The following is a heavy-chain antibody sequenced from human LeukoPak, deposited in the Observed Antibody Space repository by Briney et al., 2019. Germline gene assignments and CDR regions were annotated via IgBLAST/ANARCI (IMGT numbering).Heavy chain of an antibody. CDR3: ARVLDFWSGYNDYFDY. V-gene: IGHV4-38-2*02. D-gene: IGHD3-3*01. J-gene: IGHJ4*02. CDR1: GYSISSGYY. Sequence: SETLSLTCTVSGYSISSGYYWGWIRQPPGKGLEWIGSIYHSGSTYYNPSLRSRVTISVDTSKNQFSLKLSPVTAADTAVYYCARVLDFWSGYNDYFDYWGQGTLVTVSS. CDR2: IYHSGST.